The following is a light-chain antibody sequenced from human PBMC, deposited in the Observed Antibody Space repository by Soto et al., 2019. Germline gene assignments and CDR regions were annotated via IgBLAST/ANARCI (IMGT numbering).Light chain of an antibody. CDR2: AAS. J-gene: IGKJ4*01. CDR3: QQGASFPRT. Sequence: DIHMTQSPSSVSASVGDTVSITCRASQAVSTWLAWYQQKPGDAPKLLIYAASTLQSGIPSRFSGSGSGTDFTLTIRSLQPEDFATYYCQQGASFPRTFGGGTKVDIK. CDR1: QAVSTW. V-gene: IGKV1-12*01.